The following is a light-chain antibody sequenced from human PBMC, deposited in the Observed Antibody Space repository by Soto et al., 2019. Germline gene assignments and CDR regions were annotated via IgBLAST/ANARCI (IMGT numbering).Light chain of an antibody. V-gene: IGKV1-5*03. CDR2: KAS. J-gene: IGKJ1*01. CDR1: QSISSW. CDR3: QHYNSQWT. Sequence: DIQITQGPSTLSASVGHRFTIACRASQSISSWLAWYQQKPGRAPKLLIYKASSLESGVPSRFSGSGSGTEFTLTISRLQTDDFATYYCQHYNSQWTFGQGTKVDIK.